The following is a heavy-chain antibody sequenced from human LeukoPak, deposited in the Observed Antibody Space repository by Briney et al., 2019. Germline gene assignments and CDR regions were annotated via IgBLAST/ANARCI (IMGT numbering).Heavy chain of an antibody. CDR2: IYPGDSDT. V-gene: IGHV5-51*01. Sequence: GESLQISCKGSGYSFTSYWIGWVRQMPGKGLEWMGIIYPGDSDTRYSPSFQGQVTISADKSISTAYLQWSSLKASDTAMYYCARGLLDIVVVPAALGVFDYWGQGTLVTVSS. J-gene: IGHJ4*02. D-gene: IGHD2-2*03. CDR1: GYSFTSYW. CDR3: ARGLLDIVVVPAALGVFDY.